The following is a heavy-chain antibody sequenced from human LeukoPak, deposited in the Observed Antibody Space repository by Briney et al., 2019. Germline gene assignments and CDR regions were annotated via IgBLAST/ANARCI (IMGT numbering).Heavy chain of an antibody. CDR3: AREGGYPAFGYMDV. CDR2: IYSGGST. CDR1: GFTVSSNY. V-gene: IGHV3-66*02. Sequence: PGGPLRLSSAASGFTVSSNYMSWVRQAPGKGLEWVSVIYSGGSTYYADSVKGRFTISRDNSKNTLYLQMNSLRAEDTAVYYCAREGGYPAFGYMDVWGKGTTVTVSS. D-gene: IGHD3-10*01. J-gene: IGHJ6*03.